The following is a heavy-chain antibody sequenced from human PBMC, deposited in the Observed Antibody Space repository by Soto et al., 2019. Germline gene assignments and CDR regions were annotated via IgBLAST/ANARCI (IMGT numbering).Heavy chain of an antibody. CDR3: AKDLEAAAVYYFDY. J-gene: IGHJ4*02. V-gene: IGHV3-30*18. Sequence: QVQLVESGGGVVQPGRSLRLSCAASGFTFSSYGMHWVRQAPGKGLEWVAVISYDGSNKYYADSVKGRFTISRDNSKNTLYLQMNSLRAEDTAVYYCAKDLEAAAVYYFDYWGQGTLVTVSS. CDR1: GFTFSSYG. CDR2: ISYDGSNK. D-gene: IGHD6-13*01.